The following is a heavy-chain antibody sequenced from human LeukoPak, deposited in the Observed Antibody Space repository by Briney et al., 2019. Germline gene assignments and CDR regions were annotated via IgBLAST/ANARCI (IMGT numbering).Heavy chain of an antibody. J-gene: IGHJ4*02. V-gene: IGHV1-18*01. D-gene: IGHD5-12*01. CDR3: ARDLGRGYSGYDPPGY. Sequence: ASVKVSCKASGYTFTSYGISWVRQAPGQGLEWMGWISAYDGNTNYAQKLPGRVTMTTDTSTSTAYMELRSLRSHDTALYYWARDLGRGYSGYDPPGYWGQGALVTVSS. CDR1: GYTFTSYG. CDR2: ISAYDGNT.